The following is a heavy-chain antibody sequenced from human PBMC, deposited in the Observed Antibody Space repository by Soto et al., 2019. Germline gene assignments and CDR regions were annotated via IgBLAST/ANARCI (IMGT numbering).Heavy chain of an antibody. Sequence: SGPTLVNHTQALTQTCTFSGFSLITSGMRVSWIRQPPGKALEWLARIDWDDDKFYSTSLKTRLTISKDTSKNQVVLTMTNMDPVDTATYYCARIVGDSENWFDPWGQGTLVTVSS. CDR3: ARIVGDSENWFDP. J-gene: IGHJ5*02. CDR1: GFSLITSGMR. V-gene: IGHV2-70*04. CDR2: IDWDDDK. D-gene: IGHD4-17*01.